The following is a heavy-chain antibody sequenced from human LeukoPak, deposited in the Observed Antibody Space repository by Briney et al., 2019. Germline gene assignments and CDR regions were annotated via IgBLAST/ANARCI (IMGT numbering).Heavy chain of an antibody. CDR3: ARGHPIGYSYQRDFDY. D-gene: IGHD5-18*01. Sequence: ASVKVSCKASGYTFTSCDINWVRQATGQGLEWMGWMNPNSGNTGYAQKFQGRVTMTRNTSISTAYMELSSLRSEDTAVYYCARGHPIGYSYQRDFDYWGQGTLVTVSS. J-gene: IGHJ4*02. V-gene: IGHV1-8*01. CDR1: GYTFTSCD. CDR2: MNPNSGNT.